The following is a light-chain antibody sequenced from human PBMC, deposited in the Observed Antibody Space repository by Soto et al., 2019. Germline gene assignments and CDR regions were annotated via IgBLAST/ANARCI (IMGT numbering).Light chain of an antibody. Sequence: DIVMTQSPLSLPVTPGEPASISCRSSQSLLHSNGYNYLDWYLQKPGQSPQFLIYLGSNRASGVPDRFSGSGSGTDFTLKISRVEAEDVGVYYCMQALQTPQFTFGPGTKVDIK. J-gene: IGKJ3*01. CDR3: MQALQTPQFT. CDR1: QSLLHSNGYNY. V-gene: IGKV2-28*01. CDR2: LGS.